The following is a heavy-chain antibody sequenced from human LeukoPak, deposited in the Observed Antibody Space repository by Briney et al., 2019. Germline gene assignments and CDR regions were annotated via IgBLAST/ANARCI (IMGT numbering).Heavy chain of an antibody. CDR3: AKVGSISWFMDY. V-gene: IGHV3-7*01. CDR1: GFTFSSYY. Sequence: GGSLRLSCAASGFTFSSYYMSWARQAPGKGLEWVANIRQDGSEKYYVDSVKGRFTISRDNAKNSLYLQMNSLRAEDTAVYYCAKVGSISWFMDYWGQGTLVTVSS. CDR2: IRQDGSEK. J-gene: IGHJ4*02. D-gene: IGHD3-3*02.